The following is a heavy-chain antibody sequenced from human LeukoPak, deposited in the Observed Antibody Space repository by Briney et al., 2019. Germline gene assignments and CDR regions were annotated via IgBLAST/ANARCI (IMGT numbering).Heavy chain of an antibody. J-gene: IGHJ4*02. CDR2: INAGNGNT. CDR3: ARVSPLYSSRFAFDY. D-gene: IGHD6-19*01. Sequence: GASVKVSCKASGYTFTSYAMHWVRQAPGQRLEWMGWINAGNGNTKYSQKFQGRVTITRDTSASTAYMELSSLRSEDTAVYYCARVSPLYSSRFAFDYWGQGTLVTVSS. CDR1: GYTFTSYA. V-gene: IGHV1-3*01.